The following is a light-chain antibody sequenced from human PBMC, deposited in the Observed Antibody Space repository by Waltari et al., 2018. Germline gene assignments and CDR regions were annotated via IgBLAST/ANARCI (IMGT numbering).Light chain of an antibody. V-gene: IGLV3-21*04. CDR3: QVWDSSSDHSVI. Sequence: SYVLTQPPSVSVAPGKTARITCGGNNIGSKSVHWYQQKPGQAPVLVISYDSDRPSGIPERIKGSNSGKTATLTISRVEAGDEAGYYCQVWDSSSDHSVIVGGGTKLTVL. CDR2: YDS. J-gene: IGLJ2*01. CDR1: NIGSKS.